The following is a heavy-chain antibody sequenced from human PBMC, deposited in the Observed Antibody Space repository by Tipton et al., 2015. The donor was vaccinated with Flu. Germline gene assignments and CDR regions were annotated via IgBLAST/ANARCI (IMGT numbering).Heavy chain of an antibody. Sequence: TLSLTCSVSGGSINSYYWSWIRQPAGKGLEWIGRIYMGGRTNYNPSLKSRVTMSLDLFKNQISLKLSSVTAADTAVYYCARRDYSNYVSEPKNWFDSWGQGALVIASS. CDR3: ARRDYSNYVSEPKNWFDS. CDR1: GGSINSYY. CDR2: IYMGGRT. J-gene: IGHJ5*01. V-gene: IGHV4-4*07. D-gene: IGHD4-11*01.